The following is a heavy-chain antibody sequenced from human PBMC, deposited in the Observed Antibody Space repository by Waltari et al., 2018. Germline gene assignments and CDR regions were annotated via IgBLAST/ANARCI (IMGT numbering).Heavy chain of an antibody. D-gene: IGHD1-26*01. J-gene: IGHJ4*02. CDR1: GYTFTSYA. V-gene: IGHV1-3*01. CDR2: INAGNGNT. CDR3: ARADSGSYYLFDY. Sequence: QVQLVQSGAEVKKPGASVKVSCKASGYTFTSYAMHWVRQAPGQRLEWMGWINAGNGNTKYSQKFQGRVTITADKSTSTAYMELSSLRSEDTAVYYCARADSGSYYLFDYWGQGTLVTVSS.